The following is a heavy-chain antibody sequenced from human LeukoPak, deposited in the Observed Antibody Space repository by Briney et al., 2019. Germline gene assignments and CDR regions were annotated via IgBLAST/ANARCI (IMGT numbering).Heavy chain of an antibody. CDR2: ISYDGSNK. D-gene: IGHD6-19*01. CDR3: AKPRAVAGTQHRNYFDY. CDR1: GFTFSSYG. V-gene: IGHV3-30*18. Sequence: GGSLRLSCAASGFTFSSYGMHWVRQAPGKGLEWVAVISYDGSNKYYADSVKGRFTISRDNSKNTLCLQMNSLRAEDTAVYYCAKPRAVAGTQHRNYFDYWGQGTLVTVSS. J-gene: IGHJ4*02.